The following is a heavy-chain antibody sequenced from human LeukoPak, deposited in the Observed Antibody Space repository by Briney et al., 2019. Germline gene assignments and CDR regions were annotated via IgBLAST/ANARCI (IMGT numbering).Heavy chain of an antibody. V-gene: IGHV4-61*01. CDR3: ARDKGYYGMDV. J-gene: IGHJ6*02. CDR1: GGSVSSGSYY. CDR2: IYYSGST. Sequence: SETLSLTCTVSGGSVSSGSYYWSWIRQPPGKGLEWIGYIYYSGSTNYNPSLKSRVTISVDTSKNQFSLKLSSVTAADTAVYYCARDKGYYGMDVWGQGTTVTVSS.